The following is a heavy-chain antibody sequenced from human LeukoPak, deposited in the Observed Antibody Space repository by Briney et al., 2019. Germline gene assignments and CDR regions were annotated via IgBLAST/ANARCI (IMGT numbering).Heavy chain of an antibody. V-gene: IGHV4-39*07. J-gene: IGHJ6*03. Sequence: SETLSLTCSVSGGSSSSSSYYWGWIRQPPGKGLEWIGSIHDSGSTDYNPSLKSRVTISVDTSKNQFSLKLSSVTAADTAIYFCARGGSHYYYYMDVWGKGTRVTVSS. CDR2: IHDSGST. CDR1: GGSSSSSSYY. D-gene: IGHD1-26*01. CDR3: ARGGSHYYYYMDV.